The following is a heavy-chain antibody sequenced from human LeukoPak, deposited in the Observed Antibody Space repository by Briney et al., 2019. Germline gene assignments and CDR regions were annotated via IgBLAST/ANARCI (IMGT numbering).Heavy chain of an antibody. J-gene: IGHJ4*02. CDR1: GGSISSGGYY. CDR3: ARGPEYSSSFYADY. Sequence: SQTLSLTCTVSGGSISSGGYYWSWIRQPPGKGLEWIGYIYHSGSTYYNPSLKSRVTISVDGSKNQFSLKLSSVTAADTAVYYCARGPEYSSSFYADYWGQGTLVTVSS. D-gene: IGHD6-6*01. CDR2: IYHSGST. V-gene: IGHV4-30-2*01.